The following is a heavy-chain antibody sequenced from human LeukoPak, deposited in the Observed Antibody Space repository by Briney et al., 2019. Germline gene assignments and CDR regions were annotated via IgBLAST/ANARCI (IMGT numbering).Heavy chain of an antibody. D-gene: IGHD2-15*01. J-gene: IGHJ4*02. V-gene: IGHV4-39*01. CDR1: GGSISSGNYY. CDR3: ARLDCSPGSCYFDY. Sequence: PSETLSLTCTVSGGSISSGNYYWGWIPQPPGKGLEWLGNIYYSGSTYYNPSLKSRVTIFVDTSKNQFSLNLISVTAADTAVYYCARLDCSPGSCYFDYWGQGTLVTVSS. CDR2: IYYSGST.